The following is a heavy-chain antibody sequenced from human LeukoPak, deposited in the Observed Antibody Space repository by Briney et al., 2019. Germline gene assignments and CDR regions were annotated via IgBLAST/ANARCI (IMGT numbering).Heavy chain of an antibody. Sequence: PGGSLRLSCAASGFTFDDFTMHWVRQAPGKGLEWVSLITWDGEDIYYADSVKGRSTISRDNSKNSLFLQMNGLRTEDTAFYYCAKAGLHYFDSWGQGTLVSVSS. CDR1: GFTFDDFT. CDR2: ITWDGEDI. J-gene: IGHJ4*02. CDR3: AKAGLHYFDS. D-gene: IGHD3-16*01. V-gene: IGHV3-43*01.